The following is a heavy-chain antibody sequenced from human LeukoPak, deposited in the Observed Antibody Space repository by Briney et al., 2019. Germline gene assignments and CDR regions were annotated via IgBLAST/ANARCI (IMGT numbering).Heavy chain of an antibody. D-gene: IGHD5-18*01. CDR2: INPSRGST. J-gene: IGHJ4*02. Sequence: GASVKVSCKASGYTFTSYFMHWVRQAPGQGLEWMGIINPSRGSTNYAQKFQGRVTMTRDTSTSTVYMELSSLRSEDTAVYYCARDGGTAGYSSGSDYWGQGTLVTVSS. CDR3: ARDGGTAGYSSGSDY. V-gene: IGHV1-46*01. CDR1: GYTFTSYF.